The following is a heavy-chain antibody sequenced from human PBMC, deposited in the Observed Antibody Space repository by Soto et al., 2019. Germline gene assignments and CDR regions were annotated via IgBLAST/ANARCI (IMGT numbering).Heavy chain of an antibody. J-gene: IGHJ4*02. V-gene: IGHV4-31*03. CDR3: ARVGRSGYSGYDFLE. CDR2: IYYSGST. Sequence: QVQLQESGPGLVKPSQTLSLTCTVSGGSISSGGYYWSWIRQHPGKGLEWVGYIYYSGSTYYNPSLKSRVTISVDTSKNQFSLKLSSVTAADTAVYYCARVGRSGYSGYDFLEWGQGTLVTVSS. D-gene: IGHD5-12*01. CDR1: GGSISSGGYY.